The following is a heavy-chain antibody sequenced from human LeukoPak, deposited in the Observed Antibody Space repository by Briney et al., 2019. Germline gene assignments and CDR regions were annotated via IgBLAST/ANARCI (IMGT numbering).Heavy chain of an antibody. CDR3: AKDPNWDRGY. J-gene: IGHJ4*02. Sequence: PGGSLRLSCATSGFTFSSYTMTWVRQAPGKGLEYVSGIGTSASSTTYADSVKGRFTISRDNSKNTPYLQMNSLRVEDTAVYYCAKDPNWDRGYWGQGTLVTVSS. CDR1: GFTFSSYT. V-gene: IGHV3-23*01. D-gene: IGHD7-27*01. CDR2: IGTSASST.